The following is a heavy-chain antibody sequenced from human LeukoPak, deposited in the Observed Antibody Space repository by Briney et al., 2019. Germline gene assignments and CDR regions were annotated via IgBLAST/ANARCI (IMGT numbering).Heavy chain of an antibody. J-gene: IGHJ4*02. Sequence: GGSLRLSCAASGFTFDDYTMHWVRQAPGKGLEWVSLISWDGGSTYYADSVKGRFTIPRDNSKNSLYLQMNSLRTEDTALYYCAKDRNYNWNGLFDYWGQGTLVTVSS. D-gene: IGHD1-20*01. CDR2: ISWDGGST. CDR3: AKDRNYNWNGLFDY. CDR1: GFTFDDYT. V-gene: IGHV3-43*01.